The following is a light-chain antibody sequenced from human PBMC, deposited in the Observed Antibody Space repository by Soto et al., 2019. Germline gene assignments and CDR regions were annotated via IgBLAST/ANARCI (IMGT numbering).Light chain of an antibody. J-gene: IGLJ7*01. Sequence: QSVLTHPPSTSGTPGRRVTIPPFGSRPKTGGNYVFWYQHLPATAPNLLIYRNNQRPPGVPDRFSGSKSGTSASLAISGLRAEDEADYYCATWDASLSGNIIFGGGTQLTVL. CDR3: ATWDASLSGNII. CDR2: RNN. V-gene: IGLV1-47*01. CDR1: RPKTGGNY.